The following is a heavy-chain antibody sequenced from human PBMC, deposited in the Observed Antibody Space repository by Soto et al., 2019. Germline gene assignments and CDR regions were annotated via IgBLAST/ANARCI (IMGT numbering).Heavy chain of an antibody. Sequence: QVQLVESGGGVVQPGRSLRLSCAASGFTFSSYAMHWVRQAPGKGLEWVAVISYDGSNKYYADSVKGRFTISRDNSKNTLYMQMTGLRAGETAVYYWAGPKRDWGDAFDIWGQGTMVTVSS. V-gene: IGHV3-30-3*01. CDR2: ISYDGSNK. D-gene: IGHD7-27*01. CDR1: GFTFSSYA. J-gene: IGHJ3*02. CDR3: AGPKRDWGDAFDI.